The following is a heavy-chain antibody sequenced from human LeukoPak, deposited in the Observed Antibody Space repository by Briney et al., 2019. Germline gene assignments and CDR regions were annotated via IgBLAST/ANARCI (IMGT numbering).Heavy chain of an antibody. CDR3: ARDFPGYCSSTSCYYYYGMDV. D-gene: IGHD2-2*01. J-gene: IGHJ6*02. Sequence: GASVKVSCKASGGIFNSFTVNWVRQAPGQGLEWMGGIIPFFGTANYAQKFQGRVTITADKSTSTAYMELSSLRSDDTAVYYCARDFPGYCSSTSCYYYYGMDVWGQGTTVTVSS. CDR1: GGIFNSFT. CDR2: IIPFFGTA. V-gene: IGHV1-69*06.